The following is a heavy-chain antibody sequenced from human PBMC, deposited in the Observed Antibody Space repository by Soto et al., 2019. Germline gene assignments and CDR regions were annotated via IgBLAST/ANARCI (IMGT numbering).Heavy chain of an antibody. Sequence: GGSLRLSCAASGFTFSSYAMHWVRQAPGKGLEWVAVISYDGSNKYYADSVKGRFTISRDNSKNTLYLQMNSLRAEDTAVYYCARPHLGDYVLSYGMDVWGQGTTVTVSS. V-gene: IGHV3-30-3*01. CDR3: ARPHLGDYVLSYGMDV. J-gene: IGHJ6*02. D-gene: IGHD4-17*01. CDR1: GFTFSSYA. CDR2: ISYDGSNK.